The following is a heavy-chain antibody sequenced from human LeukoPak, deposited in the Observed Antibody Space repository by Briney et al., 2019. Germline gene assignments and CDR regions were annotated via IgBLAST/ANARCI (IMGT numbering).Heavy chain of an antibody. CDR2: INHSGST. CDR3: ARHLSSSWYGNWFDP. V-gene: IGHV4-34*01. Sequence: SEALSFTCAVYGGSFSGYYWSWIRQPPGKGLEWIGEINHSGSTNYNPSLKSRVTISVDTSKNQFSLKLSSVTAADTAVYYCARHLSSSWYGNWFDPWGQGTLVTVSS. D-gene: IGHD6-13*01. J-gene: IGHJ5*02. CDR1: GGSFSGYY.